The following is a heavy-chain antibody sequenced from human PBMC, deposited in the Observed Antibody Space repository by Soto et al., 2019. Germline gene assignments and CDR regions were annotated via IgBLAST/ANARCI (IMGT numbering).Heavy chain of an antibody. V-gene: IGHV6-1*01. CDR3: ARRIAVGGYNCFDL. Sequence: SQTLSLTCAITGDNISSNSAAWNWIRQSPSRGLEWLGRTYYRSRWSSDYPESVKGRITINPDTSKHQFSLLLNSVTPEDTAVYFCARRIAVGGYNCFDLWGQGTKVAVSS. CDR2: TYYRSRWSS. J-gene: IGHJ5*02. CDR1: GDNISSNSAA. D-gene: IGHD6-19*01.